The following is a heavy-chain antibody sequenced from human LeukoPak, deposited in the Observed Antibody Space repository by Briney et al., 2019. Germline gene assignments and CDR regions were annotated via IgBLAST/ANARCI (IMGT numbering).Heavy chain of an antibody. J-gene: IGHJ4*02. Sequence: SEALSLTCTISGGSINSYYWSWIRQPPGKGLEWIGYIYYSGSTNYNPSLKSRVTISLDTSKNQFSLRLTSVTAADTAIYYCARGQGGSGYYYWGQGTLVTVSS. CDR1: GGSINSYY. V-gene: IGHV4-59*01. D-gene: IGHD3-22*01. CDR3: ARGQGGSGYYY. CDR2: IYYSGST.